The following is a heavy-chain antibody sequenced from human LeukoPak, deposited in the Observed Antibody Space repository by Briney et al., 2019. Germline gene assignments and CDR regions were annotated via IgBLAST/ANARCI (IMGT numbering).Heavy chain of an antibody. D-gene: IGHD2-21*02. V-gene: IGHV1-18*01. CDR1: GYTFTIYG. Sequence: GASVKVSCKASGYTFTIYGISWVRPAPGQGLEWMGWISAYNGNTNYAQKLQGRVTMTTDTSTSTAYMELRSLRSDDTAVYYCARDIAYCGGDCYSGIHNWFDPWGQGTLVTVSS. J-gene: IGHJ5*02. CDR3: ARDIAYCGGDCYSGIHNWFDP. CDR2: ISAYNGNT.